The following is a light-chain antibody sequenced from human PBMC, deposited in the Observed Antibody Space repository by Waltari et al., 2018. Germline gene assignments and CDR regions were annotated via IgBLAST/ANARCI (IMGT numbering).Light chain of an antibody. CDR1: SSDVGYSNY. J-gene: IGLJ1*01. Sequence: QSALTQPASVSGSPGQSITISCTGTSSDVGYSNYVAWYQQHPVKAPKLMRFEVRNRPSGVSTRSSGSKSGTTASLTIAGLQSEDEAEYYCSSVTRSNSYVFGTGTEVIVL. CDR3: SSVTRSNSYV. V-gene: IGLV2-14*01. CDR2: EVR.